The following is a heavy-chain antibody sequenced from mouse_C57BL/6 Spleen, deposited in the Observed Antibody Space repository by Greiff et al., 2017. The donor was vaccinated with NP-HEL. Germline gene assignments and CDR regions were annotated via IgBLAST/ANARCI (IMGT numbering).Heavy chain of an antibody. J-gene: IGHJ4*01. D-gene: IGHD1-1*01. Sequence: VKLMESGPELVKPGASVKLSCKASGYTFTSYDINWVKQRPGQGLEWIGWIYPRDGSTKYNEKFKGKATLTVDTSSSTAYMELHSLTSEDSAVYCCARSPYYGSSLYAMDYWGQGTSVTVSS. CDR1: GYTFTSYD. CDR2: IYPRDGST. CDR3: ARSPYYGSSLYAMDY. V-gene: IGHV1-85*01.